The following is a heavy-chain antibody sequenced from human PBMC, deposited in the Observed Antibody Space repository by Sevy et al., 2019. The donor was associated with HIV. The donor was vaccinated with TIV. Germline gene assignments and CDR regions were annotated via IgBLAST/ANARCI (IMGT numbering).Heavy chain of an antibody. Sequence: GGSLRLSCAASGFAFSDHYVDWVRQAPGKGLEWVGRIRNRPNRYTTEYAASVEGRFTFSRDDSRHSLYLQMNGLKTEDSAVYYCVRGPNCGVGGCQQISPYCLDVWGKGATVTVSS. D-gene: IGHD2-21*01. CDR3: VRGPNCGVGGCQQISPYCLDV. J-gene: IGHJ6*03. CDR2: IRNRPNRYTT. CDR1: GFAFSDHY. V-gene: IGHV3-72*01.